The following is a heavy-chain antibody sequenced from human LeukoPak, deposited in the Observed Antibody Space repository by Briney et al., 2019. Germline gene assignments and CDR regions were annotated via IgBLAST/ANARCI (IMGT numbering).Heavy chain of an antibody. CDR1: GDSISSSSYY. V-gene: IGHV4-39*07. CDR2: IYYSGST. CDR3: TEGRRTGIFDY. Sequence: PSETLSLTCTVSGDSISSSSYYWGWIRQTPGKGLEWIGSIYYSGSTYYNPSLKSRITISIDTSKNQFSLKLSSVTAADTAVYYCTEGRRTGIFDYWGQGALVTVSS. D-gene: IGHD3-10*01. J-gene: IGHJ4*02.